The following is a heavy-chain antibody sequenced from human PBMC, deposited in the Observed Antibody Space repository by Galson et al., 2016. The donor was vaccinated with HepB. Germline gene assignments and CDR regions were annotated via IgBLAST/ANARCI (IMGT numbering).Heavy chain of an antibody. V-gene: IGHV3-21*01. CDR2: MSSSDRSVTEM. CDR3: ARSKGYYYYAMDV. J-gene: IGHJ6*02. CDR1: GFIFRSFT. Sequence: SLRLSCAASGFIFRSFTMTWVRQSPGKGLEWVASMSSSDRSVTEMHYTDSVKSRFTIYRDNAKNSLYLPMNSLRPEDTAVHYCARSKGYYYYAMDVWGQGTTVTVSS.